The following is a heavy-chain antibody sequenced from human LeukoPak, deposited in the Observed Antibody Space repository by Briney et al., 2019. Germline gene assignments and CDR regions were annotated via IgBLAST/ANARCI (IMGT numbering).Heavy chain of an antibody. CDR1: GFTFSSYG. CDR3: ARSSGGAARGHYYGMDV. Sequence: GGSLRLSCAASGFTFSSYGMHWVRQAPGKGLEWVAVIWYDGSNKYYADSVKGRFTISRDNSKNTLYLQMNSLRAEDTAVYYCARSSGGAARGHYYGMDVWGQGTTVTVSS. V-gene: IGHV3-33*01. CDR2: IWYDGSNK. J-gene: IGHJ6*02. D-gene: IGHD6-6*01.